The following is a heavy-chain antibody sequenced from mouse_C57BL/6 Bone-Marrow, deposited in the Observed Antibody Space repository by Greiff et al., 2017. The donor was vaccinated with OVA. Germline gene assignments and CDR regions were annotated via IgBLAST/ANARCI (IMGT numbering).Heavy chain of an antibody. J-gene: IGHJ2*01. CDR2: INPYNGGT. Sequence: VQLQQSGPVLVKPGASVKMSCKASGYTFTDYYMNWVKQSHGKSLEWIGVINPYNGGTSYNQKFKGKATLTVDKSSSTAYMELNSLTSEDSAVYYCARDLLLLYYFDYWGQGTTLTVSS. CDR3: ARDLLLLYYFDY. D-gene: IGHD1-1*01. CDR1: GYTFTDYY. V-gene: IGHV1-19*01.